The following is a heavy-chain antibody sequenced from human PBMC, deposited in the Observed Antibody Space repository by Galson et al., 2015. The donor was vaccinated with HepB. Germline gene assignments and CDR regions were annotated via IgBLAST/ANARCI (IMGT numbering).Heavy chain of an antibody. J-gene: IGHJ6*02. D-gene: IGHD2-2*01. CDR3: ARDHIVVVPASEYYYYYYGMDV. Sequence: SLRLSCAASGFTFSSYSMNWVRQAPGKGLEWVSSTSSSSSYIYYADSVKGRFTISRDNAKNSLYLQMNSLRAEDTAVYYCARDHIVVVPASEYYYYYYGMDVWGQEATVTVSS. CDR1: GFTFSSYS. V-gene: IGHV3-21*01. CDR2: TSSSSSYI.